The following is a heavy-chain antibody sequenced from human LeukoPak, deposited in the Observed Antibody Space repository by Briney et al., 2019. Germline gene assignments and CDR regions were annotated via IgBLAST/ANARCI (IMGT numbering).Heavy chain of an antibody. Sequence: GGSLRLSCAVSGFSVTNNYMSWVRQAPGKGLEWVSVIYSGGSTYYADSVKGRFSISRDNSKNTLFLQMNSLRAEDTAVYYCARENYCASTSCSVRYGMDVWGQGTTVTVSS. V-gene: IGHV3-66*01. CDR2: IYSGGST. J-gene: IGHJ6*02. CDR1: GFSVTNNY. D-gene: IGHD2-2*01. CDR3: ARENYCASTSCSVRYGMDV.